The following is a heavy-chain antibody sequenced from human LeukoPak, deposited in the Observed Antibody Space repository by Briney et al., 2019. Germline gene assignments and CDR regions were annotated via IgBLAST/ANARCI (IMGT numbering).Heavy chain of an antibody. CDR1: GGTFSSYA. CDR3: ARESGGNYFDY. Sequence: ASVKVSCKASGGTFSSYAISWVRQAPGQGLEWMGRINPILGIANYAQKFQGRVTITADKSTSTAYMELSSLRSEDTAVYYCARESGGNYFDYWGQGTLVTVSS. J-gene: IGHJ4*02. V-gene: IGHV1-69*04. CDR2: INPILGIA. D-gene: IGHD4-23*01.